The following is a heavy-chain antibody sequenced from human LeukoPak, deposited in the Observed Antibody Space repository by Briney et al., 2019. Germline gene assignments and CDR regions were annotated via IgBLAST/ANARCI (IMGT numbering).Heavy chain of an antibody. V-gene: IGHV3-30*18. CDR1: GFTFSSYG. CDR3: AKASAGRDNI. J-gene: IGHJ3*02. Sequence: GGSLGLSCAASGFTFSSYGMHWVRQAPGKGLEWVAVISYDGSNKYYADSVKGRFTISRDNSKNTLYPQMNSLRAEDTAVYYCAKASAGRDNIWGQGTMVTVSS. D-gene: IGHD3-10*01. CDR2: ISYDGSNK.